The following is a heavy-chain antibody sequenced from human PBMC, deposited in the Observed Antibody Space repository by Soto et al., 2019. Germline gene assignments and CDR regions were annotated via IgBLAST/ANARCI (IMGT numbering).Heavy chain of an antibody. D-gene: IGHD1-26*01. CDR3: ARISRSPNSGYFAY. CDR1: GGSISSDY. Sequence: PSETLSLTCTVSGGSISSDYWSWLRQPPGNGLEWIGYIYYSGSTNYNPSLKSRVTISVDPAKNQFSLNLNSVTAADTALYYCARISRSPNSGYFAYWGQGTLVTVSS. V-gene: IGHV4-59*01. J-gene: IGHJ4*02. CDR2: IYYSGST.